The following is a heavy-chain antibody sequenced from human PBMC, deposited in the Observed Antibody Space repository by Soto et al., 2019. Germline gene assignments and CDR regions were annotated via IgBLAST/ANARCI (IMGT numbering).Heavy chain of an antibody. D-gene: IGHD3-10*01. CDR1: KGYIGSMSYS. CDR3: GKDAGSFDF. CDR2: IFYSGST. J-gene: IGHJ4*02. Sequence: PDTKCLRNSVAKGYIGSMSYSWNWNKQPPGKGREWIGSIFYSGSTYYNPSLKSQVTISVDTSKNQFSLTLTSVTPADPAVYYCGKDAGSFDFWGQGTLVTVSS. V-gene: IGHV4-39*02.